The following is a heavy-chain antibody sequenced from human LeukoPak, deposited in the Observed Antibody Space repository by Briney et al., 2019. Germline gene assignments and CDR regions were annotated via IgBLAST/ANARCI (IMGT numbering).Heavy chain of an antibody. Sequence: GASVKVSCEASGYTFTSTGFCWVRQAPGQGLEWMGWVSSYNGNTNYAQKFQGRVTMTTDTSTNTAYMELRSLRSDDTAVYFCARDAPQWHNAFDFWGQGTMVTVSS. V-gene: IGHV1-18*01. J-gene: IGHJ3*01. CDR1: GYTFTSTG. CDR3: ARDAPQWHNAFDF. D-gene: IGHD6-19*01. CDR2: VSSYNGNT.